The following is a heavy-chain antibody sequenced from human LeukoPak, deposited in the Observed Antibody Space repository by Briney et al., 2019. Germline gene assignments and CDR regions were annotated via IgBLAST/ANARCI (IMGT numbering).Heavy chain of an antibody. J-gene: IGHJ3*02. CDR3: ARGGDFWSGYHDAFDI. Sequence: GVSLRLSCAASGFTFSDYYMSWIRQAPGKGLEWVSYISSSGSTIYYADSVKGRFTISRDNAKNSLYLQMNSLRAEDTAVYYCARGGDFWSGYHDAFDIWGQGTMVTVSS. CDR2: ISSSGSTI. CDR1: GFTFSDYY. V-gene: IGHV3-11*01. D-gene: IGHD3-3*01.